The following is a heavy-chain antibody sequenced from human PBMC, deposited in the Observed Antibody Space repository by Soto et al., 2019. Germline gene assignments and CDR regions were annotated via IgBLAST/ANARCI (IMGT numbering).Heavy chain of an antibody. CDR3: VRDWSTFWGMDV. Sequence: GGSLRLSCAASGFTFSTYWMNWVRQAPGKGLEWVANIKQDGSEKYYVDPVKGRFAISRDNAKDSLFLQMNNLRAEDTAVYYCVRDWSTFWGMDVWGQGTMVTVSS. J-gene: IGHJ6*02. V-gene: IGHV3-7*01. CDR1: GFTFSTYW. CDR2: IKQDGSEK.